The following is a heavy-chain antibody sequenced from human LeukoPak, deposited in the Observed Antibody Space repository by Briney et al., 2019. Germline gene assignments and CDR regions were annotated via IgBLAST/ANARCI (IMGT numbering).Heavy chain of an antibody. V-gene: IGHV3-30*18. D-gene: IGHD6-19*01. CDR3: AKGGYSSGWYYFDY. CDR1: GFTFSSYG. Sequence: PGGSLRLSCAASGFTFSSYGMHWVRQAPGKWLEWVAVISYDGSNKYYADSVKGRFTISRDNSKNTLYLQMNSLRAEDTAVYYCAKGGYSSGWYYFDYWGQGTLVTVSS. J-gene: IGHJ4*02. CDR2: ISYDGSNK.